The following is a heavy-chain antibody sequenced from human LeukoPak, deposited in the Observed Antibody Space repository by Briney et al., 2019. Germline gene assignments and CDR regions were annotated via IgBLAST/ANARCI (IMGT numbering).Heavy chain of an antibody. CDR1: GYTFTSYD. Sequence: ASVKVSCKASGYTFTSYDINWVRQATGQGLEWMGWMNPNSGNTGYAQKFQGRVTMTRNTSIGTAYMELSSLRSEDTAVYYCARGQYCSGGSCYGEYNWFDPWGQGTLVTVSS. CDR3: ARGQYCSGGSCYGEYNWFDP. V-gene: IGHV1-8*01. J-gene: IGHJ5*02. D-gene: IGHD2-15*01. CDR2: MNPNSGNT.